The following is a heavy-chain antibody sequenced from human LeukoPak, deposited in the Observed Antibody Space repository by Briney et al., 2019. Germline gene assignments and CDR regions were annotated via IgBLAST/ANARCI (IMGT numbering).Heavy chain of an antibody. CDR1: GGSFSGYY. CDR2: INHSGST. D-gene: IGHD6-13*01. Sequence: SETLSLPCAVYGGSFSGYYWSWIRQPPGKGLEWIGEINHSGSTNYNPSLKSRVTISVDTSKNQFSLKLSSVTAADTAVYYCARGGRYSSSLPQGYWGQGTLVTVSS. J-gene: IGHJ4*02. V-gene: IGHV4-34*01. CDR3: ARGGRYSSSLPQGY.